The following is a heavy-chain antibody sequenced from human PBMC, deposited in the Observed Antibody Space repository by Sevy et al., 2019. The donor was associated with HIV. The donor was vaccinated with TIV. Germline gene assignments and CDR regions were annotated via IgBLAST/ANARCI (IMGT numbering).Heavy chain of an antibody. CDR2: ISYDERDI. J-gene: IGHJ4*02. CDR3: ARRDVNHQFLLDY. D-gene: IGHD2-21*01. CDR1: GFTFHDYA. Sequence: GGFLRLSCAASGFTFHDYAMHWVRQAPGKGLEGLSYISYDERDIYYLHSVRGRFSVSRDNSKQTLFLQMDSLGPEDTAIYYRARRDVNHQFLLDYWGQGILVIVSS. V-gene: IGHV3-30*01.